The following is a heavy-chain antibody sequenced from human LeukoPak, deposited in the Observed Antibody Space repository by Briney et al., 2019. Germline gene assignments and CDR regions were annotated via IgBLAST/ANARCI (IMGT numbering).Heavy chain of an antibody. Sequence: GESLKISCKGSGYSFTSYWIGWVRQMPGKGLEWMGIIYPGDSDTRYSPSFQGQVTISADKSISTAYLQWSSLKASDTAMYYCARLRPRSEGVVVDEYFQHWGQGTLVTVSS. J-gene: IGHJ1*01. CDR3: ARLRPRSEGVVVDEYFQH. V-gene: IGHV5-51*01. CDR1: GYSFTSYW. D-gene: IGHD2-15*01. CDR2: IYPGDSDT.